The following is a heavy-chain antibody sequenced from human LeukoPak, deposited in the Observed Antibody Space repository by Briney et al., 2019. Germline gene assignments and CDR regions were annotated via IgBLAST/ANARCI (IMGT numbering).Heavy chain of an antibody. CDR2: IYYSGST. CDR3: ARDVAGNTFDY. V-gene: IGHV4-59*12. Sequence: SETLSLTCTVSGFSITSYFWSWIRQPPGKGLEWIGYIYYSGSTNYNPSLKSRVTISVDTSKNQFSLRLTSTTAADTAVYYCARDVAGNTFDYWGQGTLVTVSS. D-gene: IGHD5-12*01. CDR1: GFSITSYF. J-gene: IGHJ4*02.